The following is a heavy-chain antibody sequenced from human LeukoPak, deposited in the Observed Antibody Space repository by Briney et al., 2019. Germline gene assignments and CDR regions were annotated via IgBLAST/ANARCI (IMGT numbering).Heavy chain of an antibody. Sequence: PGGSLRLSCAASGFTFSSYAMSWVRQAPGKGLEWVSTISVSGGTTYSADSVKGRFTISRDNSKNTLYLQMNSPRAEDTAVYYCAKMFRYSGSHYDYWGQGTLVTVSS. CDR3: AKMFRYSGSHYDY. D-gene: IGHD1-26*01. CDR1: GFTFSSYA. CDR2: ISVSGGTT. J-gene: IGHJ4*02. V-gene: IGHV3-23*01.